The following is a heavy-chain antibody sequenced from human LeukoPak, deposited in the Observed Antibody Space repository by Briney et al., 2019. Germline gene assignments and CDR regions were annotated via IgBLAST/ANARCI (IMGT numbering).Heavy chain of an antibody. Sequence: SETLSLTCSVSGGSISGTSDCWGWIRQPPGKGPEWIGSHYHTGRIYHNPSLNSRVTISVDTSKNQFSLKLSSVTDADTALHYCARDGSDNWGLFDNWGRGTLVTVSS. CDR1: GGSISGTSDC. V-gene: IGHV4-39*07. CDR3: ARDGSDNWGLFDN. D-gene: IGHD1-1*01. J-gene: IGHJ4*02. CDR2: HYHTGRI.